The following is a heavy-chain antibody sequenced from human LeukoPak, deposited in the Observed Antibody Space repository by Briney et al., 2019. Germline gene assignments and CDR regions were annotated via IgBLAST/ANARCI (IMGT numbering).Heavy chain of an antibody. D-gene: IGHD1-20*01. CDR2: ISGSGGST. Sequence: GGTLRLSCAASGFTFSSYGMSWVRQAPGKGLEWVSAISGSGGSTYYADSVKGRFTISRDNSKNTLYLQMNSLRAEDTAVYYCAKDIRITGMTFCFPFDYWGQGTLVTVSS. J-gene: IGHJ4*02. V-gene: IGHV3-23*01. CDR1: GFTFSSYG. CDR3: AKDIRITGMTFCFPFDY.